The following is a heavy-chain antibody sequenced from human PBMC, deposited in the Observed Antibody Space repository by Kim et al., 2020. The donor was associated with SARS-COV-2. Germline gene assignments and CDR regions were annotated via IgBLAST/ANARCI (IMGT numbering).Heavy chain of an antibody. Sequence: SETLSLTCTVSGGSLSSSSYYWGWIRQPPGKGLEWIGTAYYIGNTYYNPSLKSRVTISVDTSKNQFSLKLGSVTAADTAVYYCARHHRDSTGWYVAVYY. V-gene: IGHV4-39*01. CDR1: GGSLSSSSYY. J-gene: IGHJ6*01. CDR2: AYYIGNT. CDR3: ARHHRDSTGWYVAVYY. D-gene: IGHD6-19*01.